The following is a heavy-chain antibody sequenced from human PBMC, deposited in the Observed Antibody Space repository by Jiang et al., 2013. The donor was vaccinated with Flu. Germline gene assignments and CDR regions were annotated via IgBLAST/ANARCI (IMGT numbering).Heavy chain of an antibody. CDR3: ARIIMTKSGLDP. J-gene: IGHJ5*02. D-gene: IGHD3-10*01. CDR1: EYTFNGFY. CDR2: INTDSGAT. Sequence: SGAEVKKPGASVKVSCKASEYTFNGFYIHWVRQAPGQGLKWMGWINTDSGATEYAREFQGRVTMTRDTSISTVYMDLSALTFDDAAVYYCARIIMTKSGLDPWGQGTLVTVSA. V-gene: IGHV1-2*02.